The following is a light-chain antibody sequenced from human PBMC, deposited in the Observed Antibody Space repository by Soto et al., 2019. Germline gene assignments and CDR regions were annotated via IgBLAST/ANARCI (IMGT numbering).Light chain of an antibody. V-gene: IGKV3-20*01. CDR1: QSVSSRS. CDR3: QQYAGSPRT. J-gene: IGKJ1*01. CDR2: DAS. Sequence: DIVLTQAPGALSLSPGEGATVSCRASQSVSSRSLAWYQQKPGQAPRLLISDASNRAADIPARFSGSGSGTDFTLTINRLEPEDFAVYYCQQYAGSPRTFGQGTKVDI.